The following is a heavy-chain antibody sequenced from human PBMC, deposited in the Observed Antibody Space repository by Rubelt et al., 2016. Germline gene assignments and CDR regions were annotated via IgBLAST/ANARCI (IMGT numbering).Heavy chain of an antibody. V-gene: IGHV1-18*04. CDR3: ARVVGATKYGMDV. CDR1: GYTFTSYY. CDR2: ISAYNGNT. D-gene: IGHD1-26*01. J-gene: IGHJ6*02. Sequence: QVQLVQSGAEVKKPGASVKVSCKASGYTFTSYYMHWVRQAPGQGLEWMGWISAYNGNTNIAQKLQGRFTRATATSKSTAYMELRSLRSDDTAVYYCARVVGATKYGMDVWGQGTTVTVSS.